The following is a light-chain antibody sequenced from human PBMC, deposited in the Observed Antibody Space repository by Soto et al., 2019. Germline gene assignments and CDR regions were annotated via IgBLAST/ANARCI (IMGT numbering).Light chain of an antibody. V-gene: IGKV3-15*01. Sequence: ETVMTQSPATLSVSPGEGATLSCRASQGVSSNLAWYQQKPGQAPRLLIYGASTRATGIPARFSGSGSRTEFTLTSGCLESGDFAFYYCQQCGPWPRTFGPGTKVEIK. CDR2: GAS. CDR3: QQCGPWPRT. J-gene: IGKJ1*01. CDR1: QGVSSN.